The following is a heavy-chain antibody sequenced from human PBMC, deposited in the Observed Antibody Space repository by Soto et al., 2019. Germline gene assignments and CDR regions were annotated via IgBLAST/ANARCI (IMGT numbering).Heavy chain of an antibody. CDR2: IYYSGST. CDR1: GGSISSGDYY. Sequence: ASETLSLTCTVSGGSISSGDYYWSWIRQPPGKGLEWIGYIYYSGSTYYNPSLKSRVTISVDTSKNQFSLKLSSVTAADTAVYYCARGRMVRGVFDYWGQGTLVTVSS. D-gene: IGHD3-10*01. CDR3: ARGRMVRGVFDY. V-gene: IGHV4-30-4*01. J-gene: IGHJ4*02.